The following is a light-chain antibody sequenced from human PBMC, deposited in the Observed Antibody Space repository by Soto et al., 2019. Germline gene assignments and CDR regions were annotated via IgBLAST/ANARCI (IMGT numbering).Light chain of an antibody. J-gene: IGKJ1*01. CDR2: GAS. V-gene: IGKV3-15*01. CDR3: QQYTNRPHT. CDR1: QSVGSN. Sequence: EIVMTQSPATLSVSPGERATLPCRASQSVGSNLAWYQQKPGQAPRLLMFGASTRATGIPARFSGSGSGTGFTLIITSLQSEDFAVYYCQQYTNRPHTSGQGTKVDIK.